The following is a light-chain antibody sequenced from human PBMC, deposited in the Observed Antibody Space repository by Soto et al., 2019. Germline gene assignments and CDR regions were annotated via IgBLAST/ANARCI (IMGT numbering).Light chain of an antibody. J-gene: IGKJ3*01. CDR1: QSVSSY. V-gene: IGKV3-11*01. CDR3: QQRSNWPPST. CDR2: DAS. Sequence: EIVLTQSPATLSLSPGEKATISCRASQSVSSYLAWYQQKPGQAPRLLIYDASNRATGIPARFSGSGSGTDFTLTISSLEPEDFAVYYCQQRSNWPPSTFGPGTKVDIK.